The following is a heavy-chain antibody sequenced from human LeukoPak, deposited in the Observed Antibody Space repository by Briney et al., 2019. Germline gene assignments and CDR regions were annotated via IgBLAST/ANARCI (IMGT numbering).Heavy chain of an antibody. J-gene: IGHJ4*02. V-gene: IGHV3-9*01. CDR1: GITFDDYA. CDR2: ISWNSGSI. Sequence: PGGSLRLSCAASGITFDDYAMHWVRQAPGKGLEWVSGISWNSGSIGYADSVKGRFTISRDNAKNSLYLQMNSLRAEDTALYYCAKDYGSGSYYGSVNFDYWGQGTLVTVSS. CDR3: AKDYGSGSYYGSVNFDY. D-gene: IGHD3-10*01.